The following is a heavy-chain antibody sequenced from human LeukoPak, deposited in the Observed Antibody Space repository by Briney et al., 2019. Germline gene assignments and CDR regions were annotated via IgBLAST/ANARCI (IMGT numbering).Heavy chain of an antibody. CDR1: GFTFSSYG. V-gene: IGHV3-30*18. J-gene: IGHJ6*02. CDR2: ISYDGSNK. D-gene: IGHD3-22*01. CDR3: AKDRAYYYDSSGYYRAYYYGMDV. Sequence: GGSLRLSCAASGFTFSSYGMHWVRQAPGKGLEWVAVISYDGSNKYYADSVKGRFTISRDNSKNTLYLQMNSLRAEDTAVYYRAKDRAYYYDSSGYYRAYYYGMDVWGQGTTVTVSS.